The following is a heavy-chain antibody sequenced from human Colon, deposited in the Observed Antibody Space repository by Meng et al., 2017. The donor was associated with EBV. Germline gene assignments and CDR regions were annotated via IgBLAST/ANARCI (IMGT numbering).Heavy chain of an antibody. J-gene: IGHJ4*02. CDR3: ARDTSTWGNKGLDH. Sequence: QLEMQASGAERGNPAQHLSLTCVVSGDSVTNGGSSWSWIRQPPGKCLEWIGYISHSGSTKYNPSLKRRVTISVDTSKNQFSLKLSSVTAADTAVYYCARDTSTWGNKGLDHWGQGILVTVSS. CDR2: ISHSGST. V-gene: IGHV4-30-2*01. D-gene: IGHD7-27*01. CDR1: GDSVTNGGSS.